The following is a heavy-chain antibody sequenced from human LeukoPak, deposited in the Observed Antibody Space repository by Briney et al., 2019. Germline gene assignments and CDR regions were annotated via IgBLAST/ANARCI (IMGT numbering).Heavy chain of an antibody. J-gene: IGHJ4*02. D-gene: IGHD3-22*01. CDR2: IIPIFGTA. CDR3: ARGGIYYDSSGYYGY. Sequence: GASVKVSCKTSGYSFTGYYMHWVRQAPGQGLEWMGGIIPIFGTANYAQKFQGRVTITTDESTSTAYMELSSLRSEDTAVYYCARGGIYYDSSGYYGYWGQGTLVTVSS. V-gene: IGHV1-69*05. CDR1: GYSFTGYY.